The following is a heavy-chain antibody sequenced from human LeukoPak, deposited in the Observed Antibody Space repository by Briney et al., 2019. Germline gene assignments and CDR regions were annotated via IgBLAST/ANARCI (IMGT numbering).Heavy chain of an antibody. J-gene: IGHJ3*02. CDR3: ARADSSGDAFDI. V-gene: IGHV4-39*07. Sequence: SETLSLTCTVSGGSISRSDYYWGWIRQPPGKGLEWIGSIYYSGSTYYNPSLKSRVTILVDTSKNQFSLKLSSVTAADTAVYYCARADSSGDAFDIWGQGTMVTVSS. CDR2: IYYSGST. D-gene: IGHD3-22*01. CDR1: GGSISRSDYY.